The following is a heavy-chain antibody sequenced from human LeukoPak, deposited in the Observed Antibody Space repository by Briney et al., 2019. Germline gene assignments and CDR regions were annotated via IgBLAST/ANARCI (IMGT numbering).Heavy chain of an antibody. CDR3: ARNGLELISAYYYYYMDV. V-gene: IGHV1-2*02. Sequence: ASVKVSCKASGYTFTGYYMHWVRQAPGQGLEWMGWINPNSGGTNYAQKFQGRVTMTRDTSISTAYMELSRLRSDDTAVYYCARNGLELISAYYYYYMDVWGKGTTVTVSS. J-gene: IGHJ6*03. D-gene: IGHD1-7*01. CDR2: INPNSGGT. CDR1: GYTFTGYY.